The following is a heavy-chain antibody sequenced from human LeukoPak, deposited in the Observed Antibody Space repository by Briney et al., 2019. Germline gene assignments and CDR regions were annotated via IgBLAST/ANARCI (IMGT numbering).Heavy chain of an antibody. CDR1: GFAFSSYS. D-gene: IGHD6-13*01. V-gene: IGHV3-33*01. Sequence: GGSLRLSCEAAGFAFSSYSMHWVRQAPGKGLEWVAAIWPDGSNKYYANSVKGRFTISRDNSKNTLYLQMNSLRGDDTAIYYCARELAAWGQGTLVTVSS. CDR3: ARELAA. J-gene: IGHJ4*02. CDR2: IWPDGSNK.